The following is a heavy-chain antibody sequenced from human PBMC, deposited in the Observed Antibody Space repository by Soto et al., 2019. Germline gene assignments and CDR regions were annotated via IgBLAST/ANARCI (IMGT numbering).Heavy chain of an antibody. CDR3: ARQATSSGWYKRGAFDI. J-gene: IGHJ3*02. CDR1: GYSFTSYW. Sequence: PGESLKISCNGSGYSFTSYWIGWVRQMPGKGLEWMGIIYPGDSDTRYSPSFQGQVTISADKSISTAYLQWSSLKASDTAMYYCARQATSSGWYKRGAFDIWGQGTMVTVSS. D-gene: IGHD6-19*01. CDR2: IYPGDSDT. V-gene: IGHV5-51*01.